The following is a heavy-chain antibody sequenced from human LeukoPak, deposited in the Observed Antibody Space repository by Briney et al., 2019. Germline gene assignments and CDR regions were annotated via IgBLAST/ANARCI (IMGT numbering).Heavy chain of an antibody. V-gene: IGHV3-66*02. CDR3: ARSRVNVDYYDSSGYFDY. CDR2: IYSGGST. J-gene: IGHJ4*02. Sequence: GGSLRLSCAASGFTVSTNYMSWVRQAPGKGLEWVSVIYSGGSTYYADSVKGRFTISRDNSKNTLYLQMNSLRAEDTAVYYCARSRVNVDYYDSSGYFDYWGQGTLVTVSS. D-gene: IGHD3-22*01. CDR1: GFTVSTNY.